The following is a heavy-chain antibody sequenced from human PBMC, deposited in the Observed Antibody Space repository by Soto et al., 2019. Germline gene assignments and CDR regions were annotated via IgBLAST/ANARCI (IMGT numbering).Heavy chain of an antibody. V-gene: IGHV3-30*18. CDR3: AKDQDDYYGMDV. Sequence: QVQLVESGGGVVQPGRSLRLSCAATGFTFSSYGMHWVRQAPGKGLEWVAVISYDGSNKYYADSVKGRFTISRDNSKNTLYLQMNSLRAEDTAVYYCAKDQDDYYGMDVW. CDR2: ISYDGSNK. CDR1: GFTFSSYG. J-gene: IGHJ6*01.